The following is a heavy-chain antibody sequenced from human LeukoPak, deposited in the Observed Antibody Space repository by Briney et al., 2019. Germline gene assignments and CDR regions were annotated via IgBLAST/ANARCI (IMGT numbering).Heavy chain of an antibody. CDR3: VTVGAEAVAFGVDYFDY. CDR2: IKSEREGATP. D-gene: IGHD6-19*01. V-gene: IGHV3-15*01. CDR1: GLSFSDAW. J-gene: IGHJ4*02. Sequence: KSGGSLRLSCTASGLSFSDAWMGWVRQAPGEGLEWVGRIKSEREGATPDYAAPVKRRFTISRDDSTNTVTLRMDSLRNGDTAKYHCVTVGAEAVAFGVDYFDYWGQGTLVTVAS.